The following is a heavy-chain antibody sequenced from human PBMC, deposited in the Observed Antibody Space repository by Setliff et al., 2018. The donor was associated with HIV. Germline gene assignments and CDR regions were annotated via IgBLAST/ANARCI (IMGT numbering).Heavy chain of an antibody. J-gene: IGHJ4*02. CDR2: IVVGSGNT. Sequence: RASVKVSCKASGFTFTSSAVQWVRQARGQRLEWIGWIVVGSGNTNYAQKFQERVTITRDMSTSTAYMELSSLRSEDTAVYYCVRDMSVKNFSDTTSRTAVYYFDYWGQGTLVTVSS. CDR3: VRDMSVKNFSDTTSRTAVYYFDY. V-gene: IGHV1-58*01. D-gene: IGHD1-26*01. CDR1: GFTFTSSA.